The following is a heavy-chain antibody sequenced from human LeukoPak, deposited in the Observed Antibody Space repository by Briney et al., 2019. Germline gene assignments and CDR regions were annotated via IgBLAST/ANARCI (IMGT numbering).Heavy chain of an antibody. Sequence: PGGSLRLSCAASGFTVSTNYMSWVRQAPGKGLEWVSVIYSDGRTHYADSVKGRFTISRDNSKNTLYLQMNSLRAEDTAVYYCARDSGRFDVFDIWGQGTMVTVSS. D-gene: IGHD3-10*01. J-gene: IGHJ3*02. CDR3: ARDSGRFDVFDI. CDR1: GFTVSTNY. CDR2: IYSDGRT. V-gene: IGHV3-53*01.